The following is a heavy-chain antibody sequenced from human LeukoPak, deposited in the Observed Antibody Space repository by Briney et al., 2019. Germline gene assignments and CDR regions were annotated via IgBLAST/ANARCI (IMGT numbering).Heavy chain of an antibody. CDR1: GFTFSSYS. CDR2: ISSSSSYI. D-gene: IGHD3-22*01. V-gene: IGHV3-21*01. CDR3: ARDPPYYYDSSGYWVDY. Sequence: GGSLRLSCAASGFTFSSYSMNWVRQAPGKGLEWVSSISSSSSYIYYADSVKGRFTISRDNAKNSLYLQMSSLRAEDTAVYYCARDPPYYYDSSGYWVDYWGQGTLVTVSS. J-gene: IGHJ4*02.